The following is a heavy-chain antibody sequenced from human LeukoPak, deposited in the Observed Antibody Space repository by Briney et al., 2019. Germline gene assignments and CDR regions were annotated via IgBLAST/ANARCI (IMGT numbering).Heavy chain of an antibody. V-gene: IGHV1-24*01. D-gene: IGHD3-22*01. CDR2: FDPEDGET. Sequence: GASVKVSCKVSGYTLTELSMHWVRQAPGKGLEWMGGFDPEDGETIYAQKFQGRVTMTEDTSTDTAYMELSSLRSDDTAVYYCARQQDYYDSSGYYYWGQGTLVTVSS. J-gene: IGHJ4*02. CDR1: GYTLTELS. CDR3: ARQQDYYDSSGYYY.